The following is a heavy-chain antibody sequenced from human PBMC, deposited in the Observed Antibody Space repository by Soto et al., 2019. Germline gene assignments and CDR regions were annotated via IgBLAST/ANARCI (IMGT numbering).Heavy chain of an antibody. CDR3: ARERGERGYSYGYDDY. V-gene: IGHV4-39*02. Sequence: SETLSLTCTVSGGSISSSSYYWGWIRQPPGKGLEWIGSIYYSGSTYYNPSLKSRVTISVDTSKNQFSLKLSSVTAADTAVYYCARERGERGYSYGYDDYWGKGTLVTVS. CDR1: GGSISSSSYY. J-gene: IGHJ4*02. D-gene: IGHD5-18*01. CDR2: IYYSGST.